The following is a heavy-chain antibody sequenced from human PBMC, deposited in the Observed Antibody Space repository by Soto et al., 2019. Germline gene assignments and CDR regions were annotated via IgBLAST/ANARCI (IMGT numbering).Heavy chain of an antibody. J-gene: IGHJ4*02. CDR3: AKDLDY. CDR2: ISYDGSNK. V-gene: IGHV3-30*18. Sequence: GGSLRLSCAASGFTFSSYGMHWVRQAPGKGLEWVAVISYDGSNKYYADSVKGRFTISRDNSKNTLYLQMNSLRAEDTAVYYCAKDLDYWGQGTLVTVSS. CDR1: GFTFSSYG.